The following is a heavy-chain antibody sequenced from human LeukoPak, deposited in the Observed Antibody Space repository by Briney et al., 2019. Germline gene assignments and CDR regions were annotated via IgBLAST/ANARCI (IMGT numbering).Heavy chain of an antibody. CDR3: ARAGAGYCSTTSCYYFDY. CDR1: GFAFSSYE. J-gene: IGHJ4*02. V-gene: IGHV3-48*03. D-gene: IGHD2-2*03. CDR2: ISSSGSTI. Sequence: PGGSLRLSCAASGFAFSSYEMNWVRQAPGKGLEWVSYISSSGSTIYYADSVKGRFTISRDNAKNSLYLQMNSLRAEDTAVYYCARAGAGYCSTTSCYYFDYWGQGTLVTVSS.